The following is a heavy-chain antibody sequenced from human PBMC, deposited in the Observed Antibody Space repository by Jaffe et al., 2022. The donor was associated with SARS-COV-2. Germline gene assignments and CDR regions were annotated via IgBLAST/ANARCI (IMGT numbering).Heavy chain of an antibody. V-gene: IGHV3-30*18. CDR3: AKSRGVERRVNDAFDI. CDR1: GFTFSSYG. Sequence: QVQLVESGGGVVQPGRSLRLSCAASGFTFSSYGMHWVRQAPGKGLEWVAVISYDGSNKYYADSVKGRFTISRDNSKNTLYLQMNSLRAEDTAVYYCAKSRGVERRVNDAFDIWGQGTMVTVSS. CDR2: ISYDGSNK. D-gene: IGHD1-1*01. J-gene: IGHJ3*02.